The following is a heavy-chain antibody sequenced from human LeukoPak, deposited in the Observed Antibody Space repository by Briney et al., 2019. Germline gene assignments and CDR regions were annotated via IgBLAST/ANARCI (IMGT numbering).Heavy chain of an antibody. Sequence: GGSLRLSCAASGFTVSSNYMSWVRQAPGKGLEWVSVIYSGGSTYYADSVKGRFTISRDNSKNSLYLQMNSLRDEDTAVYYCASSGSYRFDYWGQGTLVTVSS. J-gene: IGHJ4*02. CDR1: GFTVSSNY. D-gene: IGHD1-26*01. CDR3: ASSGSYRFDY. V-gene: IGHV3-53*01. CDR2: IYSGGST.